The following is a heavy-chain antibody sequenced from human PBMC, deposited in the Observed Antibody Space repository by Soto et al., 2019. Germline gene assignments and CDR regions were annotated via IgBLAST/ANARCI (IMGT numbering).Heavy chain of an antibody. CDR3: ARAFGTTQYNWFDP. D-gene: IGHD1-7*01. CDR2: IYTSGST. V-gene: IGHV4-4*07. J-gene: IGHJ5*02. CDR1: GGSISSYY. Sequence: TSETLSLTCTVSGGSISSYYWSWIRQPAGKGLEWIGRIYTSGSTNYNPSLKSRVTMSVDTSKNQFSLKLSSVTAADTAVYYCARAFGTTQYNWFDPWGQGTLVTVSS.